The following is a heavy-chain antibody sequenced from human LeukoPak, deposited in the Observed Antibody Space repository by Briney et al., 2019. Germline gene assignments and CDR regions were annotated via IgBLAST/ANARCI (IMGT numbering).Heavy chain of an antibody. CDR3: ARDPVCDH. CDR1: GFTFSSYE. J-gene: IGHJ4*02. CDR2: ISSSGSTI. Sequence: GGSLRLSCAASGFTFSSYEMNWVRQAPGKGLEWVSYISSSGSTIYYADSVKGRFTISRDNGKDSLYLQMYSLRAEDTAVYYCARDPVCDHWGQGTLVTVSP. V-gene: IGHV3-48*03.